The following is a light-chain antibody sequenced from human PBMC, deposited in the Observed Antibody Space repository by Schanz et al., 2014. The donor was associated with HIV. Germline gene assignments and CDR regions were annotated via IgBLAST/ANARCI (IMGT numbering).Light chain of an antibody. CDR1: NSDIDFDYY. Sequence: QSVLTQPASVSGSPGQSITISCTGPNSDIDFDYYVSWFQQHPGKAPQLMISDDSRRPSGVSNRFSGSKSDNTASLTISALQPEDEADYYCISYTSDTVLFGGGTKLNVL. CDR3: ISYTSDTVL. CDR2: DDS. V-gene: IGLV2-14*03. J-gene: IGLJ2*01.